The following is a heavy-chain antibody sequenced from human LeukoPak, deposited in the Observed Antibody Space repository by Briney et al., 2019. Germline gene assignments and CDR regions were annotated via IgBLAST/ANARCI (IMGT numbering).Heavy chain of an antibody. V-gene: IGHV1-8*01. CDR3: ARGGILVQGVTILYGMDV. CDR1: GYSFSTFD. CDR2: MNANSGNT. Sequence: ASLKVSCKPSGYSFSTFDINWVRQATGQGLEWMGWMNANSGNTNYEKKFQGRLTLPRDTSISTAYMELSSLRSEDTGVYYCARGGILVQGVTILYGMDVWVQGTTVTVPS. D-gene: IGHD3-10*01. J-gene: IGHJ6*02.